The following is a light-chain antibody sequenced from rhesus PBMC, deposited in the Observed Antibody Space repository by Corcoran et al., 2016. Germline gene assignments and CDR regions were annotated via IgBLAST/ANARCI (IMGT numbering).Light chain of an antibody. V-gene: IGKV1-22*01. CDR3: LQYSSSPFT. CDR1: QSISSW. J-gene: IGKJ3*01. CDR2: KAS. Sequence: DIQMTQSPSSLSASVGDTVTITCRASQSISSWLDWYQQKPGKAPKLLIYKASSLQSGVPSRFSGSGSGTDLTITISSLQPEDFATYYCLQYSSSPFTFGPGTKLDIK.